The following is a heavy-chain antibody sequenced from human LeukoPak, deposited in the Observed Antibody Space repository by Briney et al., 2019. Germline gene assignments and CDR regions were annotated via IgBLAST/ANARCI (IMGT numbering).Heavy chain of an antibody. D-gene: IGHD3-22*01. CDR1: GFTFSDYN. CDR2: ISRSGSTK. CDR3: AKEKDTNYYDSRILDY. Sequence: GGSLRLSCAASGFTFSDYNMRWIRQAPGKGLEWVSSISRSGSTKYYADSVRGRFTISRDNSKNTLYLQMNSLRAEDTALYYCAKEKDTNYYDSRILDYWGQGTLVTVSS. J-gene: IGHJ4*02. V-gene: IGHV3-11*01.